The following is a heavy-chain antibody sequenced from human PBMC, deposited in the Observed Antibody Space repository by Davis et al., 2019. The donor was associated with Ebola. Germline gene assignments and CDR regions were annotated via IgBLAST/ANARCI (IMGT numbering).Heavy chain of an antibody. CDR1: GASLNSYY. J-gene: IGHJ5*02. CDR3: ARDPYRVVAAKGFDP. Sequence: MPSETLSLTCSVSGASLNSYYWSWIRQPPGKGLEWIGYIYYSGSTNYNPSLKSRVTISVDTSKNQFSLKLSSVTAADTAVYYCARDPYRVVAAKGFDPWGQGTLVTVSS. CDR2: IYYSGST. D-gene: IGHD2-15*01. V-gene: IGHV4-59*12.